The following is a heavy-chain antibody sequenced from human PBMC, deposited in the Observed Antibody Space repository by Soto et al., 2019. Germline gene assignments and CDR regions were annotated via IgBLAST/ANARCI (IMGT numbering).Heavy chain of an antibody. J-gene: IGHJ6*03. V-gene: IGHV3-23*01. Sequence: PGGSLRLSCAASGFTFSSYAMSWVRQAPGKGLEWVSAISGSGGSTYYADSVKGRFTISRDNSKNTLYLQMNSLRAEDTALYYCAKGGGVTTFYYYYMDVWGKGATVTVSS. D-gene: IGHD4-4*01. CDR3: AKGGGVTTFYYYYMDV. CDR1: GFTFSSYA. CDR2: ISGSGGST.